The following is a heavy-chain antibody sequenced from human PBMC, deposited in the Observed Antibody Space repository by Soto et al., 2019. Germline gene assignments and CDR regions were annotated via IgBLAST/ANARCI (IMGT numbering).Heavy chain of an antibody. J-gene: IGHJ4*02. V-gene: IGHV3-23*01. CDR2: ISDSGDTT. CDR3: AKGYSGYDY. CDR1: GLTFSSYD. D-gene: IGHD5-12*01. Sequence: EVQLLESGGGLVQPGGSLRLSCAASGLTFSSYDMSWVRQAPGKGLEWVSGISDSGDTTYSADSVKGRFTISRDNSKNTLYLQMNSLRAEDTAIYYCAKGYSGYDYWGQGTLVTVSS.